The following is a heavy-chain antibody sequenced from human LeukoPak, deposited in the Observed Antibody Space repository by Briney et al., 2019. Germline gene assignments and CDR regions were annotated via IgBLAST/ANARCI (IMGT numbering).Heavy chain of an antibody. CDR3: AKDQMGPKGIWQQLSLHHFDY. D-gene: IGHD6-13*01. CDR1: GFTFSSYV. CDR2: ISGSGGST. Sequence: TGGSLRLSCAASGFTFSSYVMSWVRQAPGKGLEWVSAISGSGGSTYYADSVKGRFTISRDNSRNTLYLQMNSLRAEDTAVYYCAKDQMGPKGIWQQLSLHHFDYWGQGTLVTVSS. J-gene: IGHJ4*02. V-gene: IGHV3-23*01.